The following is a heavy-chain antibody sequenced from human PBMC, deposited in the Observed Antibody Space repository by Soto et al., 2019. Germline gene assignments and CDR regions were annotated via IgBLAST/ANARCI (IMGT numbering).Heavy chain of an antibody. V-gene: IGHV3-64D*06. CDR1: GFTFSSYA. CDR3: VKSDEGSSGWYGYYYYGMDV. D-gene: IGHD6-19*01. J-gene: IGHJ6*02. Sequence: WSLRLSCSASGFTFSSYAMHWVRQAPGKGLEYVSAISSNGGSTYYADSVKGRFTISRDNSKNTLYLQMSSLRAEDTAVYYCVKSDEGSSGWYGYYYYGMDVWGQVTTVTVSS. CDR2: ISSNGGST.